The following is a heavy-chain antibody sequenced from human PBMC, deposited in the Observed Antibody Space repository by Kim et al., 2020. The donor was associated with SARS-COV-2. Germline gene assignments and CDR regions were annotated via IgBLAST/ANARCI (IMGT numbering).Heavy chain of an antibody. J-gene: IGHJ4*02. V-gene: IGHV4-61*01. CDR2: IYYSGSS. Sequence: SETLSLTCFVSGASVTTGRYYWTWIRQTPGKGLEWIGNIYYSGSSNYNPSLRSRVSISVDTSESQFYLRLRSVTAADTAIYYCAGFFIAPAVSPNYWCRG. D-gene: IGHD2-2*01. CDR1: GASVTTGRYY. CDR3: AGFFIAPAVSPNY.